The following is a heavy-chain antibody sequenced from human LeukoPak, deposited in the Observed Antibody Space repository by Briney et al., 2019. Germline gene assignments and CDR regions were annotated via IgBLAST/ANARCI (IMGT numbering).Heavy chain of an antibody. CDR2: IYPGDSDT. CDR3: ARYSMITFGGVNPLPNY. CDR1: GYSFTSYW. J-gene: IGHJ3*01. V-gene: IGHV5-51*01. Sequence: GESLKISCKGSGYSFTSYWIGWVRQMPGKGLEWMGIIYPGDSDTRYSPSFQGQVTISADKSISTAYLQWSSLKASDTAMYYCARYSMITFGGVNPLPNYWGQGTMVTVSS. D-gene: IGHD3-16*01.